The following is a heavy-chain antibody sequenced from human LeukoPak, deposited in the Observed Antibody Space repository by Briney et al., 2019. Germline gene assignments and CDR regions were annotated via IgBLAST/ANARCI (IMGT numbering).Heavy chain of an antibody. CDR1: GFTFSNYD. V-gene: IGHV3-30*02. J-gene: IGHJ4*02. CDR2: IRFAGSHK. Sequence: GGSLRLSCAASGFTFSNYDMHWVRQAPGKGLEWVAFIRFAGSHKYYADSVKGRFTISRDSSKSTLYLQMNSLRVEDTAVYYCALTVYGSGSYWDYWGQGTLVTVSS. D-gene: IGHD3-10*01. CDR3: ALTVYGSGSYWDY.